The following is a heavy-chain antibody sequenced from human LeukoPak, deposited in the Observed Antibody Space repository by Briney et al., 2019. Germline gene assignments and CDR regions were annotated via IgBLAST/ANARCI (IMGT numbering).Heavy chain of an antibody. Sequence: EASVKVSCKASGGTFSSYAISRVRQAPGRGLEWMGGIIPIFGTANYAQKFQGRVTITADESTSTAYMELSSLRSEDTAVYYCARRDYYDSSGYYWGQGTLVTVSS. CDR1: GGTFSSYA. CDR3: ARRDYYDSSGYY. J-gene: IGHJ4*02. V-gene: IGHV1-69*13. CDR2: IIPIFGTA. D-gene: IGHD3-22*01.